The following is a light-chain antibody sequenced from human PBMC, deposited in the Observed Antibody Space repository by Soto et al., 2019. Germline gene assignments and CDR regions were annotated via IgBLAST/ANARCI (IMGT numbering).Light chain of an antibody. CDR2: AAS. Sequence: DILMTQSPSSLSASVGDRVTITCRASQSISSYLNWYQQKPGKAPKLLIYAASSLQSGVPSRFSGSGSRTDFTLTISSLQLEDFTTYYYHQGYGTPFTFAPGTKVAI. CDR1: QSISSY. J-gene: IGKJ3*01. CDR3: HQGYGTPFT. V-gene: IGKV1-39*01.